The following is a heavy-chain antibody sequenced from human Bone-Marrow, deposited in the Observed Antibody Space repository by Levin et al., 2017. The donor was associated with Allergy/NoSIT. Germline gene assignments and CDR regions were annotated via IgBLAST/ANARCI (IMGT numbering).Heavy chain of an antibody. CDR3: ARATAGEPYYYYYGMDV. Sequence: ASVKVSCKASGYTFTSYAMHWVRQAPGQRLEWMGWINAGNGNTKYSQKFQGRVTITRDTSASTAYMELSSLRSEDTAVYYCARATAGEPYYYYYGMDVWGQGTTVTVSS. CDR2: INAGNGNT. V-gene: IGHV1-3*01. D-gene: IGHD1-14*01. J-gene: IGHJ6*02. CDR1: GYTFTSYA.